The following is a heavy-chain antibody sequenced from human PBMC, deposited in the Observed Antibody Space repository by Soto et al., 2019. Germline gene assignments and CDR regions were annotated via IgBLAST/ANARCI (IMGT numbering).Heavy chain of an antibody. V-gene: IGHV3-30*18. CDR3: AKDLHVGGYGMDV. CDR2: ISYDGSNK. CDR1: GFTFSSYG. Sequence: LRLSCAASGFTFSSYGMHWVRQAPGKGLEWVAVISYDGSNKYYADSVKGRFTISRDNSKNTLYLQMNSLRAEDTAVYYCAKDLHVGGYGMDVWGQGTTVTVSS. J-gene: IGHJ6*02. D-gene: IGHD2-15*01.